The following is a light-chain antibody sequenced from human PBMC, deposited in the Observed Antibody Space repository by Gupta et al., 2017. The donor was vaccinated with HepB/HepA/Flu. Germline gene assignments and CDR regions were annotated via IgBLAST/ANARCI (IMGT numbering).Light chain of an antibody. V-gene: IGLV1-47*01. J-gene: IGLJ2*01. CDR1: SSNIGTYN. Sequence: QSVLTQPPSASGTPGQRVTISCSGSSSNIGTYNLYWYQQVPGTAPKLLIYRNNQRPSGVPDRCSGSKSGTSASLAISGLRSEDEDDYYCAAWDDSLWGLFGGGTKLTVL. CDR2: RNN. CDR3: AAWDDSLWGL.